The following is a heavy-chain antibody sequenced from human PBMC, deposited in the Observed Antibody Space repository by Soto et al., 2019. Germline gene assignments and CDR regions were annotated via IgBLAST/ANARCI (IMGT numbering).Heavy chain of an antibody. V-gene: IGHV3-30*18. Sequence: QVQLVESGGGVVQPGRSLRLSCAASGFTFSSYGMHWVRQAPGKGLEWVAVISYDGSNKYYADSVKGRFTISRDNSKNTLYLQMNSLRAEDTAVYYCAKDSRPPYYSLIAPGDYWGQGTLVTVSS. J-gene: IGHJ4*02. CDR1: GFTFSSYG. D-gene: IGHD3-10*01. CDR3: AKDSRPPYYSLIAPGDY. CDR2: ISYDGSNK.